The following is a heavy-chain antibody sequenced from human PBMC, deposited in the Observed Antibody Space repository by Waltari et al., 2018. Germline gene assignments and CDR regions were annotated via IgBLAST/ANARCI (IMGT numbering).Heavy chain of an antibody. CDR1: GFTFSSYD. D-gene: IGHD1-26*01. J-gene: IGHJ6*03. CDR3: TRGGSGSYQIPHYYVDV. CDR2: IGTAGDT. V-gene: IGHV3-13*01. Sequence: EVQLVESGGGLVQPGGSLRLSCAASGFTFSSYDMHWVRQATGKGLEWVSAIGTAGDTYYPDSVKGRFTISRENAKNSLYLQMNSLRAGDTAVYYCTRGGSGSYQIPHYYVDVWGKGTTVTVSS.